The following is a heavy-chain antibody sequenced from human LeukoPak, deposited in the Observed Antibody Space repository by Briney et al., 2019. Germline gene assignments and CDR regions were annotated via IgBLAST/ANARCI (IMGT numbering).Heavy chain of an antibody. J-gene: IGHJ4*02. Sequence: PGRSLRLSCEASGFTFSNYDMHWVRQAPGKGLEWVAVIWYDGINNYYADSVKGRFSISRDNSKNALYLQMNSLSAEDTAVYFCARDYSRNSFDYWGQGTLVTVSS. D-gene: IGHD6-13*01. V-gene: IGHV3-33*01. CDR1: GFTFSNYD. CDR2: IWYDGINN. CDR3: ARDYSRNSFDY.